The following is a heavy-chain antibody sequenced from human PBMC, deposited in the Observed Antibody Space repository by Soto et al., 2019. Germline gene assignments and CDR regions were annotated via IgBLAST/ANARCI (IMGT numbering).Heavy chain of an antibody. J-gene: IGHJ3*02. D-gene: IGHD1-26*01. CDR2: ISYDGSNK. CDR1: GFTFSSYG. Sequence: SLRLSCAASGFTFSSYGMHWVRQSPGKGLEWVAVISYDGSNKYYADSVKGRFTISRDNSKNTLYLQMNSLRAEDTAVYYCAKEREPHDAFDIWGQGTMVTVSS. CDR3: AKEREPHDAFDI. V-gene: IGHV3-30*18.